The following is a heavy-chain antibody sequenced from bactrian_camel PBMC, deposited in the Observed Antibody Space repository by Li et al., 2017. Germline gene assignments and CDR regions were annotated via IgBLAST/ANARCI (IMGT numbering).Heavy chain of an antibody. CDR3: ATYAETIPYSDYVVFGY. V-gene: IGHV3-1*01. J-gene: IGHJ6*01. Sequence: VQLVESGGGSVQAGGSLRLSCAISGYTDITGSDHYCMGWIRQAPGKGLEWVSAISWSGDSTNYADSVKGQFTISRDNAKNTVYLQMNSLKPEDTAVYYCATYAETIPYSDYVVFGYWGQGTQVTDS. CDR2: ISWSGDST. CDR1: GYTDITGSDHYC. D-gene: IGHD4*01.